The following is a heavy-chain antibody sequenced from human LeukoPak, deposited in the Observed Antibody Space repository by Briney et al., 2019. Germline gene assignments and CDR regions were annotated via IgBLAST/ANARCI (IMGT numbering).Heavy chain of an antibody. CDR3: ARVMNYDDSSGDVDAFDI. J-gene: IGHJ3*02. Sequence: ASVKDSCKESGYTSTSYYMHWVRQTPGQGLGWMGLINLSGGSTSYAQKFQGRVTMTRNTSTSTVYMELSSLRSEDTAVYSCARVMNYDDSSGDVDAFDIWGQGTMVTVSS. CDR1: GYTSTSYY. D-gene: IGHD3-22*01. V-gene: IGHV1-46*01. CDR2: INLSGGST.